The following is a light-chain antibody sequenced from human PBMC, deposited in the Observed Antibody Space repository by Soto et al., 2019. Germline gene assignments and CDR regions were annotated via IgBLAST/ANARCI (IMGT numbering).Light chain of an antibody. Sequence: DIQMTQSPSSLSAPVGGRVTITCRASQGIRRDLGWYQQKPGKAPTRLIYAVSSLQSGVPSRFSGSGSGTEITLTISSLQPEDSATYYCLQHNSYPLTFGGGTKVEIK. V-gene: IGKV1-17*01. J-gene: IGKJ4*01. CDR2: AVS. CDR3: LQHNSYPLT. CDR1: QGIRRD.